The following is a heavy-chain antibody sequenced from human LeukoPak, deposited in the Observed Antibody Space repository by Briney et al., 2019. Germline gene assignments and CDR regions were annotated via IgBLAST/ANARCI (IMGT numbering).Heavy chain of an antibody. CDR1: GFTFSSYW. D-gene: IGHD2-21*01. J-gene: IGHJ4*02. CDR3: VRDNPRCCGVIPANIDDY. CDR2: IKQDGSEK. Sequence: PGGSLRLSCAASGFTFSSYWMSWVRQAPGKGLEWVANIKQDGSEKYYVDSVKGRFTISRDNAKNSLYLQMNSLRDEDTAVYYCVRDNPRCCGVIPANIDDYWGQGTLVPVSS. V-gene: IGHV3-7*01.